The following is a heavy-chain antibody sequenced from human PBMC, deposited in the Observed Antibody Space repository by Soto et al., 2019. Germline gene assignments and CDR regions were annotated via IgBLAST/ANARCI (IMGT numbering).Heavy chain of an antibody. CDR2: ISYSGTT. V-gene: IGHV4-39*01. Sequence: QVQLQESGPGLLKPSNTLSRTCTVSGDSITTSGHLWAWIRQPPGKGLEWIATISYSGTTFYNPSLTSRTTISVDSAKNQFSLSLVSVTAAYTAMYYCARHDPGAFNRNGFHVWGQGTKVTVSS. J-gene: IGHJ3*01. D-gene: IGHD7-27*01. CDR3: ARHDPGAFNRNGFHV. CDR1: GDSITTSGHL.